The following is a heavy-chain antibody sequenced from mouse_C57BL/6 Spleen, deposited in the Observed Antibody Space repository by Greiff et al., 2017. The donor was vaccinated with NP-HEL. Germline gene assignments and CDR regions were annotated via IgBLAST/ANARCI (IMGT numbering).Heavy chain of an antibody. CDR2: IHPNSGST. CDR3: ARWDDYDGWFAD. V-gene: IGHV1-64*01. CDR1: GYTFTSYW. Sequence: QVQLKQSGAELVKPGASVKLSCKASGYTFTSYWMHWVKQRPGQGLEWIGMIHPNSGSTNYNEKFKSKATLTVDKSSSTAYMQLSSLTSEDSAVYYCARWDDYDGWFADWGQGTLVTVSA. J-gene: IGHJ3*01. D-gene: IGHD2-4*01.